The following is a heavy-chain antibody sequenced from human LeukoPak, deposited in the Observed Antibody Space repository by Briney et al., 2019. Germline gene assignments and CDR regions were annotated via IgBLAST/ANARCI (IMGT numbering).Heavy chain of an antibody. CDR2: ISSNGGST. Sequence: GGSLRLSCAASGFTFSSYAMHWVRQAPGKGLEYVSAISSNGGSTYYANSVKGRFTIPRDNSKNTLYLQMNSLRAEDTAVYYCAREAVRGDTATLKGAMGYWGQGTLVTVSS. D-gene: IGHD5-18*01. CDR1: GFTFSSYA. CDR3: AREAVRGDTATLKGAMGY. J-gene: IGHJ4*02. V-gene: IGHV3-64*01.